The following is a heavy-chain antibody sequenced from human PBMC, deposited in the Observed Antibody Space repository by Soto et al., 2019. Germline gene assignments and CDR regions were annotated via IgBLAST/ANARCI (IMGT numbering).Heavy chain of an antibody. Sequence: GGSLRLSCAGSGFTLSDHYIDWVRQAPGKGLEWVGRSRDKPQGYSTAYAPSVKGRFTTSRDESKNSAYLQMNSLRAEDTAVYYCAKASDYCSSTSCLPKGMDIWGQGTTVTVS. V-gene: IGHV3-72*01. D-gene: IGHD2-2*01. CDR1: GFTLSDHY. CDR2: SRDKPQGYST. J-gene: IGHJ6*02. CDR3: AKASDYCSSTSCLPKGMDI.